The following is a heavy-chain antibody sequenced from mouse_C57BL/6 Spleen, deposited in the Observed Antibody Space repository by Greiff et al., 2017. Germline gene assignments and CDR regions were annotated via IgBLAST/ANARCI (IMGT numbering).Heavy chain of an antibody. Sequence: EVQLQQSGAELVRPGASVKLSCTASGFNIKDYYMHWVKQRPEQGLEWIGRIDPEDGDTEYAPKFQGKATMTAYTSSNTAYLQLSSLTSEDTAVYYCTTDYTHAMDYWGQGTSVTVSS. CDR3: TTDYTHAMDY. D-gene: IGHD2-12*01. CDR1: GFNIKDYY. CDR2: IDPEDGDT. V-gene: IGHV14-1*01. J-gene: IGHJ4*01.